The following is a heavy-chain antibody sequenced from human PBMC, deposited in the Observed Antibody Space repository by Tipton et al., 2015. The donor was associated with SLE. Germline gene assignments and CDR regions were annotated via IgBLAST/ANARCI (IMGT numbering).Heavy chain of an antibody. CDR1: GFTFSSYA. Sequence: LSLTCAASGFTFSSYAMSWVRQAPGKGLEWVSAISGSGGSTYYADSVKGRFTIFRDNSKNTLYLQMNSLRAEDTAVYYCATRPNSGDYWGQGTLVTVSS. V-gene: IGHV3-23*01. CDR2: ISGSGGST. J-gene: IGHJ4*02. CDR3: ATRPNSGDY. D-gene: IGHD4-23*01.